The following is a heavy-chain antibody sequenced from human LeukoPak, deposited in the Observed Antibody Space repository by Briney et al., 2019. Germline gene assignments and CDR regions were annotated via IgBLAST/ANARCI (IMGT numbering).Heavy chain of an antibody. V-gene: IGHV4-34*01. CDR2: INHSGST. CDR1: GGSFSGYY. Sequence: PSETLSLTCAVYGGSFSGYYWSWIRQPPGKGLEWIGEINHSGSTNYNPSLKSRVTISVDTSKNQFSLKLSSVTAADTAVYYCARIITPTYYYDSGWFDPWGQGTLVTVSS. CDR3: ARIITPTYYYDSGWFDP. J-gene: IGHJ5*02. D-gene: IGHD3-22*01.